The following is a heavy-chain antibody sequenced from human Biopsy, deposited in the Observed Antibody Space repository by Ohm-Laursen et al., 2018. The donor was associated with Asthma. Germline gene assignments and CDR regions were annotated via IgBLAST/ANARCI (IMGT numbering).Heavy chain of an antibody. D-gene: IGHD3-22*01. CDR3: ASDLGGYYYDSSGYSSDY. V-gene: IGHV3-33*01. J-gene: IGHJ4*02. Sequence: SLRLSCAASGFTFSSYGMHWVRQAPGKGLEWVAVIWYDGSNKYYADSVKGRFTISRDNSKNTLYLQMNSLRAEDTAVYYCASDLGGYYYDSSGYSSDYWGQGTLVTVSS. CDR2: IWYDGSNK. CDR1: GFTFSSYG.